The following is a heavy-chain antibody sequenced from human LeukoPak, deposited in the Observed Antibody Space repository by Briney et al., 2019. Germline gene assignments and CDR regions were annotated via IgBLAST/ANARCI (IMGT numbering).Heavy chain of an antibody. Sequence: GGSLRLSCAASRFTFSNYWMNWVRQAPGKGLEWVANIKQDGSEKYYVDSLKGRFTISRDNAKNSLYLKMNSLRAEDTAIYYCARDTGYSSGWYGNWFDPWGPGTLVTVSS. CDR1: RFTFSNYW. CDR2: IKQDGSEK. V-gene: IGHV3-7*01. D-gene: IGHD6-19*01. CDR3: ARDTGYSSGWYGNWFDP. J-gene: IGHJ5*02.